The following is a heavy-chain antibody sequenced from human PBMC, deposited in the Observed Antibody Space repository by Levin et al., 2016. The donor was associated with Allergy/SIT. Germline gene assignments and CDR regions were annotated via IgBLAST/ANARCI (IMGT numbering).Heavy chain of an antibody. V-gene: IGHV3-21*01. CDR3: ARYEVRYCSSISCYLGH. Sequence: VRQAPGKGLEWVSSISSSSSYIYYADSVKGRFTISRDNAKNSLYLQMNSLRAEDTAVYYCARYEVRYCSSISCYLGHWGQGTLVTVSS. J-gene: IGHJ4*02. CDR2: ISSSSSYI. D-gene: IGHD2-2*01.